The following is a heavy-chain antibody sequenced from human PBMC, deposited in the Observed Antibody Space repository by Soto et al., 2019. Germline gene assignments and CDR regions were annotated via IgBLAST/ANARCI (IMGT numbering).Heavy chain of an antibody. CDR2: ISDSASYA. D-gene: IGHD3-10*01. J-gene: IGHJ4*02. CDR1: GLSLSDYY. V-gene: IGHV3-11*06. CDR3: ATFHSGSGNGF. Sequence: VQLVESGGGPVKPGGSLRLSCVASGLSLSDYYMSWIRQAPGGGLEWVSYISDSASYATHADSVKGRFTISRDNAKNTLYLQMNSLKSEDTAVYYCATFHSGSGNGFWGQGTLVSVSS.